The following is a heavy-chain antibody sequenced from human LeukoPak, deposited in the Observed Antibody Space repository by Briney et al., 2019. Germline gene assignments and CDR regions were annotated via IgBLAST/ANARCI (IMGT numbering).Heavy chain of an antibody. CDR2: IIPIFGTA. Sequence: GASVKVSCKASGGTFSSYAISWVRQAPGQGLEWMGGIIPIFGTANYAQKFQGRVTITADESTSTAYMELSSLRSEDTAVYHCARQNVEYSSSFDYWGQGTLVTVSS. D-gene: IGHD6-6*01. J-gene: IGHJ4*02. V-gene: IGHV1-69*13. CDR3: ARQNVEYSSSFDY. CDR1: GGTFSSYA.